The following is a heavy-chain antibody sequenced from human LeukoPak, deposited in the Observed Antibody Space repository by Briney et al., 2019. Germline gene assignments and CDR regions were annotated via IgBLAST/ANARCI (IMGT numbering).Heavy chain of an antibody. CDR3: ARDLGYPDY. Sequence: PSETLSLTCAVYGGSFSGYYWSWIRQPPGKGLEWIGEINHSGSTNYNPSLKSRVTISVDTSKNQFSLKLSSVTAADTAVYYCARDLGYPDYWGQGTLVTVSS. D-gene: IGHD5-18*01. CDR1: GGSFSGYY. V-gene: IGHV4-34*01. CDR2: INHSGST. J-gene: IGHJ4*02.